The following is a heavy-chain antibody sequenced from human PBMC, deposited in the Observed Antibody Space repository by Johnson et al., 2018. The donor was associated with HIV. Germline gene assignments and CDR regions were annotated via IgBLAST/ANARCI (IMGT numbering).Heavy chain of an antibody. V-gene: IGHV3-30*03. Sequence: QVQLVESGGGVVQPGRSLRLSCAASGFTFSNFGMNWVRQTPRKGLEWVAVISYDGSNKYYADSVKGRFTISRDNSKNTLYLQMNSLRAEDTAVYYCVSYGDYKPSDAFDIWGQGTMVTVSS. CDR3: VSYGDYKPSDAFDI. CDR1: GFTFSNFG. J-gene: IGHJ3*02. CDR2: ISYDGSNK. D-gene: IGHD4-17*01.